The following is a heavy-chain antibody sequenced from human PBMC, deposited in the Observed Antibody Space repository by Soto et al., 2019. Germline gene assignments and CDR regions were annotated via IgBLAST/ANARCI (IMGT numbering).Heavy chain of an antibody. Sequence: SETLSLTCAVYGGSFSGYYWSWIRQPPGKGLEWIGEINHSGSTNYNPSLKSRVTISVDTSKNQFSLKLSSVTAADTAVYYCARGGIAVAGTGPYFDYWGQGTLVTVSS. CDR1: GGSFSGYY. CDR3: ARGGIAVAGTGPYFDY. V-gene: IGHV4-34*01. D-gene: IGHD6-19*01. J-gene: IGHJ4*02. CDR2: INHSGST.